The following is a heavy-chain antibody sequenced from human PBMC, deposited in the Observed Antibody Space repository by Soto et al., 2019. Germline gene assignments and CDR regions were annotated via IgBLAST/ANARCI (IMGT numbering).Heavy chain of an antibody. CDR1: GYTFTNFG. CDR2: ISAYNGNT. J-gene: IGHJ4*02. CDR3: ERGGTPIDY. Sequence: QVQLVQSGAEVKKPGASVKVSCKASGYTFTNFGISWVRQAPGQGLEWMGWISAYNGNTNYAQKFQGRVTMTTDTSTSTAYMEVRRLKFDATDVYYCERGGTPIDYWGQGTLVTVSS. V-gene: IGHV1-18*01. D-gene: IGHD3-16*01.